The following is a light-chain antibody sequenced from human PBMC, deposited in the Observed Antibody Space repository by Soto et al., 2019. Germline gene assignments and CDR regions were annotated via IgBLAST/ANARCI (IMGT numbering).Light chain of an antibody. CDR3: SSYAGDNILA. CDR2: EAT. CDR1: RSDVAGNF. J-gene: IGLJ2*01. Sequence: QSVLTQPPSASGSPGQSVTISCTGTRSDVAGNFVSWYQQHPGKAPKLIIYEATKRPSGVPDRFSGSKSANTASLTVSGLQPEDEADYFCSSYAGDNILAFGGGTTLTVL. V-gene: IGLV2-8*01.